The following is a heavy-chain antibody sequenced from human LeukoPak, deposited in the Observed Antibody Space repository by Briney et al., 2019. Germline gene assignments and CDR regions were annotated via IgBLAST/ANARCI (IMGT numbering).Heavy chain of an antibody. CDR2: INPNSGDT. CDR1: GYIFTAYY. CDR3: ARDLSGGALGAFDI. J-gene: IGHJ3*02. Sequence: DSVKVSCKASGYIFTAYYIHWLRQAPGQGLEWMGWINPNSGDTSFALNFQGRVTLTRDTSISTVYTELSRLRSDDTAVYYCARDLSGGALGAFDIWGQGTMVTVSS. V-gene: IGHV1-2*02. D-gene: IGHD2-15*01.